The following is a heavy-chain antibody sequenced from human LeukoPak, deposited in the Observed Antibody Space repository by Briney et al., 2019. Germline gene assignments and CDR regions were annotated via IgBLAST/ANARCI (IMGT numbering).Heavy chain of an antibody. CDR3: ARFGGSGGSAD. CDR1: GFTFSSYW. D-gene: IGHD2-15*01. CDR2: INWNGGST. J-gene: IGHJ3*01. Sequence: PGGSLRLSCAASGFTFSSYWMSWVRQAPGKGLEWVSGINWNGGSTGYADSVKGRFTISRDNAKNSLYLQMNSLRAEDTALYYCARFGGSGGSADWGQGTMVTVSS. V-gene: IGHV3-20*04.